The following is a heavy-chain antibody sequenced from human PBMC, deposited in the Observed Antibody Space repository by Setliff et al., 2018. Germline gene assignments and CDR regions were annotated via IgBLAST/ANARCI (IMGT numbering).Heavy chain of an antibody. CDR3: ARGRGGYNQEYLQH. Sequence: GESLTISCKASGYDFNTYWIAWVRQRPGNGLEWMGIMYPEDSDTKYSPSFQGQVTISADKSLRTAYLQWSSLKTSDTAIYYCARGRGGYNQEYLQHWGQGTLVTVS. J-gene: IGHJ1*01. CDR2: MYPEDSDT. V-gene: IGHV5-51*01. CDR1: GYDFNTYW. D-gene: IGHD5-12*01.